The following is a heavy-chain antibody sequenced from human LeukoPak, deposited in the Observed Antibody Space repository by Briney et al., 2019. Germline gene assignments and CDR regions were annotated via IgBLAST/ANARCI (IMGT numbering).Heavy chain of an antibody. J-gene: IGHJ6*03. D-gene: IGHD3-10*01. Sequence: GGSLRLSCAASGFTFSSYAMSWVRQAPGKGREWVSVISGSGVSTDYADSVKGRFTISRDNSKNTLYLQMNSLRAEDTAVHYCAKSSGSGYMDVWGKGTTVTVSS. CDR2: ISGSGVST. CDR1: GFTFSSYA. CDR3: AKSSGSGYMDV. V-gene: IGHV3-23*01.